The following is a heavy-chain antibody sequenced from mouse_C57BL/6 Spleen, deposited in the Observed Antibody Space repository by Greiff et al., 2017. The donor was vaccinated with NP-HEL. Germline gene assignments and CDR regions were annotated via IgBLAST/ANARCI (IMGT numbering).Heavy chain of an antibody. J-gene: IGHJ4*01. CDR3: ARYDVQYYYAMDY. Sequence: EVNVVESGGGLVKPGGSLKLSCAASGFTFSDYGMHWVRQAPEKGLEWVAYISSGSSTINYADTVKGRFNISRDNAKNTLFLQMTSLRSEDTAMYYCARYDVQYYYAMDYWGQGTSVTVSS. CDR1: GFTFSDYG. D-gene: IGHD2-3*01. V-gene: IGHV5-17*01. CDR2: ISSGSSTI.